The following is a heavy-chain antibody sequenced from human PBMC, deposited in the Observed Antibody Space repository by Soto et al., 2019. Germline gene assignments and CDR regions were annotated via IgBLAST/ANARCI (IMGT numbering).Heavy chain of an antibody. D-gene: IGHD6-19*01. V-gene: IGHV4-39*01. CDR3: ARDSSGWPYYYGMDV. CDR2: IYYSGST. J-gene: IGHJ6*02. Sequence: PSETLSLTCTVSGGSISSSSYYWGWIRQPPGKGLEWIGSIYYSGSTYYNPSLKSRVTISVDTSKNQFSLKLSSVTAADTAVYYCARDSSGWPYYYGMDVWGQGTTVTVSS. CDR1: GGSISSSSYY.